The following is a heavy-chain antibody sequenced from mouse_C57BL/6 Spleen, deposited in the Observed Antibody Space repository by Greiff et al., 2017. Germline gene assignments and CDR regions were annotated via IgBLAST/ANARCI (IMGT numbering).Heavy chain of an antibody. Sequence: QVQLQQSGAELVRPGASVTLSCKASGYTFTDYEMPWVKQTPVHGLEWIGAIDPETGGTAYNQKFKGKAILTADKSSSTAYMELRSLTSEDSAVYYCTRTITTVVATAFDYWGQGTTLTVSS. J-gene: IGHJ2*01. D-gene: IGHD1-1*01. V-gene: IGHV1-15*01. CDR3: TRTITTVVATAFDY. CDR2: IDPETGGT. CDR1: GYTFTDYE.